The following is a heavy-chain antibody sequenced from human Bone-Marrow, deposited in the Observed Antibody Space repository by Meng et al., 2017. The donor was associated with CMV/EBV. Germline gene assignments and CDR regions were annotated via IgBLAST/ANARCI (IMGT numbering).Heavy chain of an antibody. Sequence: GGSLRLSCAASGFTFSSYAMHWVRQAPGKGLEWVSSISSSSSYIYYADSVKGRFTISRDNAKNSLYLQMNSLRAEDTAVYYCARDPRAYFDYWGQGTLVTVSS. CDR3: ARDPRAYFDY. J-gene: IGHJ4*02. V-gene: IGHV3-21*01. CDR2: ISSSSSYI. CDR1: GFTFSSYA.